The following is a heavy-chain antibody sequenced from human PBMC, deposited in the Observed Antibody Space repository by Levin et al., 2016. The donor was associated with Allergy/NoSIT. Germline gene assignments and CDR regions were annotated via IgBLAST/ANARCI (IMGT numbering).Heavy chain of an antibody. D-gene: IGHD1-26*01. CDR3: ARHWGGSYLAFDY. V-gene: IGHV4-39*01. Sequence: RQAPGKGLEWIGSIYYSGSTYYNPSLKSRVTISVDTSKNQFSLKLSSVTAADTAVYYCARHWGGSYLAFDYWGQGTLVTVSS. J-gene: IGHJ4*02. CDR2: IYYSGST.